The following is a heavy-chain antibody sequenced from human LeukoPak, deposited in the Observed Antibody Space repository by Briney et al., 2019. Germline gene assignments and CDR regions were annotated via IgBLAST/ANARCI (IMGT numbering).Heavy chain of an antibody. CDR1: GGSFSGYY. D-gene: IGHD2-15*01. Sequence: PSETLSLTCAVYGGSFSGYYWSWIRQPPGKGLEWIGEINHSGSTNYNPSLKSRVTISVDTSKNQFSLKLSSVTAADTAVYYCARQGYCSGGSCYSFFYRRNWFDPWGQGTLVTVSS. V-gene: IGHV4-34*01. J-gene: IGHJ5*02. CDR3: ARQGYCSGGSCYSFFYRRNWFDP. CDR2: INHSGST.